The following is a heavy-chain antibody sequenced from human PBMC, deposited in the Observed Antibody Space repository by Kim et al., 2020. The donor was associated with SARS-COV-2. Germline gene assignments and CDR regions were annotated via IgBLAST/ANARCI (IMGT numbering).Heavy chain of an antibody. CDR2: IKQDGSEK. V-gene: IGHV3-7*01. D-gene: IGHD2-2*01. CDR1: GFTFSSYW. Sequence: GGSLRLSCAASGFTFSSYWMSWVRQAPGKGLEWVANIKQDGSEKYYVDSVKGRFTISRDNAKNSLYLQMNSLRAEDTAVYYCARDASAYCSSTSCYLHYYYGMDVWGQGTTVTVSS. J-gene: IGHJ6*02. CDR3: ARDASAYCSSTSCYLHYYYGMDV.